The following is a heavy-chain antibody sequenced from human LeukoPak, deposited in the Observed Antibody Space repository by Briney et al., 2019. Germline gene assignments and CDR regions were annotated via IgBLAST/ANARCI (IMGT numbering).Heavy chain of an antibody. CDR1: GFTFSSYA. V-gene: IGHV3-23*01. Sequence: PGGSLRLSCAASGFTFSSYAMSWVRQAPGKGLEWVSAISGSGGSTYYADSVKGRFTISRDNAKNSQYLQMNSLRAEDTAVYYCARASAAAGQNYYYYYGMDVWGQGTTVTVSS. CDR2: ISGSGGST. D-gene: IGHD6-13*01. J-gene: IGHJ6*02. CDR3: ARASAAAGQNYYYYYGMDV.